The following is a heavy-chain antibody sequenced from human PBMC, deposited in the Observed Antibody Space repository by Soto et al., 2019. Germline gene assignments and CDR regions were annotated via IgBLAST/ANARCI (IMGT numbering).Heavy chain of an antibody. J-gene: IGHJ3*02. CDR1: GFTVSSNY. CDR2: IYSGGST. Sequence: GGSLRLSCAASGFTVSSNYMSWVRQAPGKGLEWVSVIYSGGSTPYADSVKGRFTISRDNSKNTLYLQMNSLRAEDTAVYYCARAPSGSYYIGNAFDIWGQGTMVTVSS. V-gene: IGHV3-53*01. D-gene: IGHD1-26*01. CDR3: ARAPSGSYYIGNAFDI.